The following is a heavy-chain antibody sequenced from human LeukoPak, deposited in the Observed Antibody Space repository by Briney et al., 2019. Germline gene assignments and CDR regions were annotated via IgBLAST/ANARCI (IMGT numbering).Heavy chain of an antibody. J-gene: IGHJ4*02. CDR2: INPNSGGT. D-gene: IGHD3-10*01. Sequence: VASVKVSCKASGYTFTGYYMHWVRQAPGQGLEWMGWINPNSGGTNYAQKFQGRVTMTRDTSISTAHMELSRLRSDDTAVYYCAREAVITMVRGPSTNYLDYWGQGTLVTVSS. V-gene: IGHV1-2*02. CDR3: AREAVITMVRGPSTNYLDY. CDR1: GYTFTGYY.